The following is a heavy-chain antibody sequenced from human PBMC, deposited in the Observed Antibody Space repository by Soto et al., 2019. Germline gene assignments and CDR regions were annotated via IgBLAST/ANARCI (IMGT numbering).Heavy chain of an antibody. CDR2: IRGRADSYAT. J-gene: IGHJ4*02. CDR3: AIRDY. V-gene: IGHV3-73*01. Sequence: EVHLVDSGGDVVQPGGSLKLSCAASEFTFSGSYLHWVRQASGRGLEWVGHIRGRADSYATSYAASVNGRFTISRDDSKNTAYLQRNSLTTEDTAVYYGAIRDYWGQGTLVTVSS. CDR1: EFTFSGSY.